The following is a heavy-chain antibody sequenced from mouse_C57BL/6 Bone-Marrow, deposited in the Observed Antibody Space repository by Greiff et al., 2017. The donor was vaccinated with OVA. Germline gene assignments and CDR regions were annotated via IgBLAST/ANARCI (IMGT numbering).Heavy chain of an antibody. V-gene: IGHV14-2*01. J-gene: IGHJ1*03. D-gene: IGHD2-1*01. CDR1: GFNIKDYY. CDR3: ARSLYYGNYVWYFDV. CDR2: IDPEDGET. Sequence: EVKLMESGAELVKPGASVKLSCTASGFNIKDYYMHWVKQRTEQGLEWIGRIDPEDGETKYAPKFQGKATITADTSSNTAYLQLSSLTSEDTAVYYCARSLYYGNYVWYFDVWGTGTTVTVSS.